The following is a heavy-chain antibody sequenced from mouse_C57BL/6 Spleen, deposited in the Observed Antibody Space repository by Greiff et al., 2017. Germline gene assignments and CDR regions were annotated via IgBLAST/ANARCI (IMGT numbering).Heavy chain of an antibody. CDR3: ARERYYGSSYVGFAY. Sequence: EVKLVESEGGLVQPGSSMKLSCTASGFTFSDYYMAWVRQVPEKGLEWVANINYDGSSTYYLASLKSSFILSRDNAKNILYLQMISLKSEDTAAYYCARERYYGSSYVGFAYGGQGTLVTVSA. V-gene: IGHV5-16*01. J-gene: IGHJ3*01. CDR1: GFTFSDYY. CDR2: INYDGSST. D-gene: IGHD1-1*01.